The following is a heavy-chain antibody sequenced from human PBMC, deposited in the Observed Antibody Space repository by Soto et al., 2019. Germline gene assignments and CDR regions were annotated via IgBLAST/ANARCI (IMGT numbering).Heavy chain of an antibody. Sequence: ASVKVSCKAPQYTFTNFYLHWVRQAPGQRPEWMGWINNGGGTIYAQKFQGRLTMTRDTSITTAYMELSRLTSDDTAFYYCATSSDWSPLLDHWGPGTLVTVSS. D-gene: IGHD6-19*01. J-gene: IGHJ4*02. CDR1: QYTFTNFY. CDR2: INNGGGT. V-gene: IGHV1-2*02. CDR3: ATSSDWSPLLDH.